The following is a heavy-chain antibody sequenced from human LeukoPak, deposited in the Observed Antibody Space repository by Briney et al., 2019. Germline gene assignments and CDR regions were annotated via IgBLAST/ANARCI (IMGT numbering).Heavy chain of an antibody. CDR3: ARGHARIQLWFNAFDI. CDR1: GYTFTSYG. J-gene: IGHJ3*02. D-gene: IGHD5-18*01. Sequence: ASVKVSCKASGYTFTSYGISWVRQAPGQGLEWVGWISAHNGNTNYAQKLQGRVTMTTDTSTSTAYMELRSLRSDDTAVYYCARGHARIQLWFNAFDIWGQGTMVTVSS. V-gene: IGHV1-18*01. CDR2: ISAHNGNT.